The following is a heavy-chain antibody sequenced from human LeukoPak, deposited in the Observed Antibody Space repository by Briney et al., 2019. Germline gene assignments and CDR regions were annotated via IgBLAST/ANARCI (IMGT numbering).Heavy chain of an antibody. CDR3: ARSHPVAMNY. CDR2: INHSGST. CDR1: GGSFSGYY. D-gene: IGHD2-2*01. V-gene: IGHV4-34*01. Sequence: KPSETLSLTCAVYGGSFSGYYWSWIRQPPGKGLEWIGEINHSGSTNYNPSLKGRVTISVDTSKNQFSLKLSSVTAADTAVYYCARSHPVAMNYWGQGTLVTVSS. J-gene: IGHJ4*02.